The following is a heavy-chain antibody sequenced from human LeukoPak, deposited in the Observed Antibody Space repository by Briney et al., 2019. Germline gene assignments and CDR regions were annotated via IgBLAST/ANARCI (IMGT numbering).Heavy chain of an antibody. CDR2: INPNSGGT. Sequence: ASVKVSCKASGYTFTGYYMHWVRQAPGQGLEWMGWINPNSGGTNYAQKFQGRVTMTRDTSISTAYMELSRLRSDDTAVYYCARDWDMTGRLNLDYWGQGTLVTVSS. V-gene: IGHV1-2*02. J-gene: IGHJ4*02. CDR3: ARDWDMTGRLNLDY. D-gene: IGHD6-25*01. CDR1: GYTFTGYY.